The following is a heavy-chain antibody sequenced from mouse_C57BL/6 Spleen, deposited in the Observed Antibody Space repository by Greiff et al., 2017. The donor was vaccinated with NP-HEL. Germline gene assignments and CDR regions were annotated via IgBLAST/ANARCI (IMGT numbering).Heavy chain of an antibody. J-gene: IGHJ1*03. D-gene: IGHD1-1*01. CDR1: GYTFTDYN. V-gene: IGHV1-18*01. CDR2: INPNNGGT. Sequence: EVQLQQSGPELVKPGASVKIPCKASGYTFTDYNMDWVKQSHGKSLEWIGDINPNNGGTIYNQKFKGKATLTVDKSSSTAYMELRSLTSEDTAVYYGSRAILLRSWYFDVWGTGTTVTVSS. CDR3: SRAILLRSWYFDV.